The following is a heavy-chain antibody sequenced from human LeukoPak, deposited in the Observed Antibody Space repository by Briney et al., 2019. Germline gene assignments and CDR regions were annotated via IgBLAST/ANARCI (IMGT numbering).Heavy chain of an antibody. CDR2: ITGSGSRT. J-gene: IGHJ4*02. Sequence: QPGGSLRLSCAASGFTFSDYAMSWVRPAPGKGLEWVSSITGSGSRTYYTDSVKGRFTISRDNSKNTLYLQMNSLRADETVVYYCASRPRADIGPLDFWAQGTLVTVSS. CDR3: ASRPRADIGPLDF. CDR1: GFTFSDYA. V-gene: IGHV3-23*01. D-gene: IGHD1-14*01.